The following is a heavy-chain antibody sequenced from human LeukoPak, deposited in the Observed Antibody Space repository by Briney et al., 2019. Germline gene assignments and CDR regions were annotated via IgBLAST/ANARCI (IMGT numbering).Heavy chain of an antibody. V-gene: IGHV3-23*01. CDR3: AKVLSYYDSSAFDY. Sequence: GGSLRLSCAASGFTFSSYAMSWVRQAPGKGLEWVSSISGSGGSTYYADYVKGRFSISRDNSKNTLYLQMNSLRAEDTAVYSCAKVLSYYDSSAFDYWGQGTLVTVSS. D-gene: IGHD3-22*01. J-gene: IGHJ4*02. CDR1: GFTFSSYA. CDR2: ISGSGGST.